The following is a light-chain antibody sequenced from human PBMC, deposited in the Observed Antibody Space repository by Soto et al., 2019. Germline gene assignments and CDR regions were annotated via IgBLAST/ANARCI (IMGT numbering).Light chain of an antibody. J-gene: IGKJ5*01. CDR1: QSVSSY. Sequence: EIVLTQSPATLSLSPGERATLSCRASQSVSSYLAWYQQKPGQAPRLLIYDASNRATGIPARFSGSGSGTDFPLFISILEPEYLAVYYCQQRSNWPTFGQGTRLEIQ. V-gene: IGKV3-11*01. CDR2: DAS. CDR3: QQRSNWPT.